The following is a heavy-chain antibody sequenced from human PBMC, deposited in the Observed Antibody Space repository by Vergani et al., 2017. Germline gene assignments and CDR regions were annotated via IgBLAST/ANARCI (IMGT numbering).Heavy chain of an antibody. CDR3: ARKHISNYYDSSGYYYMGYYYGMDV. D-gene: IGHD3-22*01. J-gene: IGHJ6*02. CDR1: SFSVSSHY. Sequence: VQLLESGGGLVQPGGSLRLSCAASSFSVSSHYMTWVRQAPGKGLEWVSYISSSGSTIYYADSVKGRFTISRDNAKNSLYLQMNSLRAEDTAVYYCARKHISNYYDSSGYYYMGYYYGMDVWGQGTTVTVSS. CDR2: ISSSGSTI. V-gene: IGHV3-11*01.